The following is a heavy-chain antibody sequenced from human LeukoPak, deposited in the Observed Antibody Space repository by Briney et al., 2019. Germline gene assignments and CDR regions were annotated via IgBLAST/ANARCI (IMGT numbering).Heavy chain of an antibody. CDR1: GYSISSGYY. CDR2: IYHSGST. D-gene: IGHD2-21*01. V-gene: IGHV4-38-2*01. Sequence: SETLSLTCAVSGYSISSGYYWGWIRQPPGKGLEWIGSIYHSGSTYYNPSLKSRVTISVDTSKNQFSLKLSSVTAADTAVYYCARHGPDCGDDCYSSLDYWGQGTLVTVSS. J-gene: IGHJ4*02. CDR3: ARHGPDCGDDCYSSLDY.